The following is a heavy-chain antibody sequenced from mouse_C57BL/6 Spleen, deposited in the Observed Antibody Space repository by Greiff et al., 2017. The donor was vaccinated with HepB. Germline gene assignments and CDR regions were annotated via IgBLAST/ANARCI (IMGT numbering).Heavy chain of an antibody. J-gene: IGHJ3*01. CDR2: IDPSDSYT. CDR1: GYTFTSYW. V-gene: IGHV1-69*01. Sequence: QVQLQQPGAELVMPGASVKLSCKASGYTFTSYWMHWVKQRPGQGLEWIGEIDPSDSYTNYNQKFKGKSTLTVDKSSSTAYMQLSSLTSEDSAVYNCARGDNSGYGWFAYWGQGTLVTVSA. D-gene: IGHD3-2*02. CDR3: ARGDNSGYGWFAY.